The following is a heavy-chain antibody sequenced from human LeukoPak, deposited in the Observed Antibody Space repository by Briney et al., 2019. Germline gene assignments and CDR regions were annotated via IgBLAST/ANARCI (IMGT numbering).Heavy chain of an antibody. CDR1: GFTFSSYC. Sequence: GGSLRLSCAASGFTFSSYCMHWVRQAPGKGLVWVSRINSDGSSTSYADSVKGRFTISRDNAKNTLYLQMNSLRAEDTAVYYCARDTGFWSGSSWFDPWGQGTLVTVSS. D-gene: IGHD3-3*01. CDR2: INSDGSST. V-gene: IGHV3-74*01. J-gene: IGHJ5*02. CDR3: ARDTGFWSGSSWFDP.